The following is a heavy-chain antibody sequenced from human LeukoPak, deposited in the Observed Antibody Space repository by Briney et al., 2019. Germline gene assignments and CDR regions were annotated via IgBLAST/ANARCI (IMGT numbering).Heavy chain of an antibody. V-gene: IGHV3-33*01. CDR2: IWYDGSNK. D-gene: IGHD2-21*02. Sequence: GRSLRLSCAASGFTFSSYGMHWVRQAPGKGLEWVAVIWYDGSNKYYADPVKGRFTISRDNSKNTLYLQMNSLRAEDTAVYYCARDRVGAYCGGDCYPDAFDIWGQGTMVTVPS. J-gene: IGHJ3*02. CDR3: ARDRVGAYCGGDCYPDAFDI. CDR1: GFTFSSYG.